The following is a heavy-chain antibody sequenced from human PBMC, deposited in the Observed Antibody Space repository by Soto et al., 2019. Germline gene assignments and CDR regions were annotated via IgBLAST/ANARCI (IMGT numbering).Heavy chain of an antibody. D-gene: IGHD3-16*01. J-gene: IGHJ4*02. V-gene: IGHV3-72*01. Sequence: EVQVVYSGGGLVQPGGSLRLSCAASGFTFSDHYMDWVRQAPGKGLEWVGRIKNKANSYTTEYAASVKGRFPIARDDSTSSLYLQMNSLQTEDTAFYYCVRVRLGVSTRVFDYWGQGTLVTVSS. CDR1: GFTFSDHY. CDR2: IKNKANSYTT. CDR3: VRVRLGVSTRVFDY.